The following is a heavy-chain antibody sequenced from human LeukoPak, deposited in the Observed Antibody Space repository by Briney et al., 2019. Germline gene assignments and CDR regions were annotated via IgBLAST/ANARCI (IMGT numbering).Heavy chain of an antibody. D-gene: IGHD3-16*01. CDR3: AEIGASSDTDY. CDR2: IGSDNKP. Sequence: GGSLRLSCEASGFTFSAYAMTWVRQAPGKGLEWVSSIGSDNKPHYSESVKGRFAISRDNSKSMLFLQLNSLRAEDTAVYYCAEIGASSDTDYWGQGTLVTVSS. V-gene: IGHV3-23*05. J-gene: IGHJ4*02. CDR1: GFTFSAYA.